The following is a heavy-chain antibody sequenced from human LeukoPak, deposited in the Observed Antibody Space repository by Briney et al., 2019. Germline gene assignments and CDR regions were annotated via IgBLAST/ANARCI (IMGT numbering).Heavy chain of an antibody. CDR3: ARATIFRNWFDP. J-gene: IGHJ5*02. CDR1: GYTFTSYG. CDR2: INPSGGST. V-gene: IGHV1-46*01. D-gene: IGHD3-9*01. Sequence: ASVKVSCKASGYTFTSYGISWVRQAPGQGLEWMGIINPSGGSTSYAQKFQGRVTMTRDTSTSTVYMELSSLRSEDTAVYYCARATIFRNWFDPWGQGTLVTVSS.